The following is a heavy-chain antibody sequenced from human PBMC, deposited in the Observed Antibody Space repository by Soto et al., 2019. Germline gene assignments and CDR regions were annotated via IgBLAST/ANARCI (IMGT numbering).Heavy chain of an antibody. CDR1: GDSVSSNTAA. D-gene: IGHD6-19*01. V-gene: IGHV6-1*01. Sequence: PSQTLSLTCAISGDSVSSNTAAWHWIRSSPSRGLEWLGRTYYRSNWRHDYAVSVKSRITVNPDTSKNHFSLQLNSVPPDDTAVYYCARGVAGSGFDLWGQGTLLAVSS. CDR3: ARGVAGSGFDL. J-gene: IGHJ4*02. CDR2: TYYRSNWRH.